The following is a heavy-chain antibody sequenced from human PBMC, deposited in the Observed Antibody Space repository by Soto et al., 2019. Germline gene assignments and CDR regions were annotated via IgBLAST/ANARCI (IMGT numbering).Heavy chain of an antibody. Sequence: EMQLLESGGGLVKPGGSLRLSCAASGFNFDFYTMGWVRQAPGEGLQWVAVISGGSGFPYYADSVKGRFAISRDNSQKSLTLEMNSLRVEDTALYYCAKTGGDLMTGFSPNYFDFWGHGALVTVAT. J-gene: IGHJ4*01. V-gene: IGHV3-23*01. CDR1: GFNFDFYT. CDR3: AKTGGDLMTGFSPNYFDF. CDR2: ISGGSGFP. D-gene: IGHD3-9*01.